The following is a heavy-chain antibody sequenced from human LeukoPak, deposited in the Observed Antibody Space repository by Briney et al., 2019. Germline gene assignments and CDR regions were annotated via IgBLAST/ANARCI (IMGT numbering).Heavy chain of an antibody. CDR3: AKDWEYVDY. D-gene: IGHD1-26*01. CDR1: GFTFSSYD. CDR2: ISDDGTNK. V-gene: IGHV3-30*18. Sequence: GGSLRLSCAASGFTFSSYDIHWVRQAPGKGLEWVAVISDDGTNKYYADSVKGRFTISRDNSKNTLYLRMNSLRAEDTAVYYCAKDWEYVDYWGQGTLVTVSS. J-gene: IGHJ4*02.